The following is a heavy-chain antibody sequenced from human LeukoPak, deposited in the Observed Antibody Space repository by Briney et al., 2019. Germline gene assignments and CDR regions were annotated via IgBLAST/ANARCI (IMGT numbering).Heavy chain of an antibody. CDR1: GYTFTSYY. Sequence: GASVKVSCKAAGYTFTSYYMHWVRQAPGQGLEWMGTINPSGGSTSYAQKFQGRVTMTRDTSISTAYMELSRLRSDDTAVYYCARGKLLRYNFDYWGQGTLVTISS. D-gene: IGHD5-24*01. V-gene: IGHV1-46*01. J-gene: IGHJ4*02. CDR3: ARGKLLRYNFDY. CDR2: INPSGGST.